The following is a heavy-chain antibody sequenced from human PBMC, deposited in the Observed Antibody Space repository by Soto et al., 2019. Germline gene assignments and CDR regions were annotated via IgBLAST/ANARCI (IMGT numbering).Heavy chain of an antibody. J-gene: IGHJ6*02. V-gene: IGHV6-1*01. CDR2: TYYRSKWYN. CDR3: ARERFGMPWGMDV. D-gene: IGHD3-10*01. CDR1: GDSVSSNSAA. Sequence: SPTRSLACAISGDSVSSNSAACNCIRQSPSRGLELLGRTYYRSKWYNDYAVSVKSRITINPDTSKNQFSLQLNSVTPEDTAVYYCARERFGMPWGMDVWGQGTTVTVSS.